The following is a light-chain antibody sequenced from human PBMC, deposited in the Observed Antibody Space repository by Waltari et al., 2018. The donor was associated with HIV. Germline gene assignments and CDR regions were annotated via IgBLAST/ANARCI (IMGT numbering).Light chain of an antibody. V-gene: IGKV2-28*01. CDR2: VTS. CDR3: MQALQRPLT. J-gene: IGKJ4*01. Sequence: IVMTQSPLALIVTPVKPASISCRAGRSLLGTNGYHFLQWYVQKPRQSPKRRLYVTSKRSSGVPDRFSGSGSGTYFTLRIRSVRAEDGGVYYCMQALQRPLTFGGGTKVEIK. CDR1: RSLLGTNGYHF.